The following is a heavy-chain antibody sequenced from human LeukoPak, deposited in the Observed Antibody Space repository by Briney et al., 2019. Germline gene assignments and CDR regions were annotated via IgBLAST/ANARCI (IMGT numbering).Heavy chain of an antibody. CDR2: ISGSSGTI. D-gene: IGHD3-16*01. Sequence: GRSLRLSCAASGFTFSTYSMNWVRQAPGKGLDWVSYISGSSGTIYYADSVKGRFTISRDNAKSSLYLQMNSLRAEDTAVYYCARRSEFGVLYYMDVWGKGTTVTVSS. CDR3: ARRSEFGVLYYMDV. CDR1: GFTFSTYS. V-gene: IGHV3-48*01. J-gene: IGHJ6*03.